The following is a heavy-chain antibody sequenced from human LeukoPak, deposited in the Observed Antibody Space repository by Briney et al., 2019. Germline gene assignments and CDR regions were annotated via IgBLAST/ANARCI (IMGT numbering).Heavy chain of an antibody. V-gene: IGHV3-23*01. CDR1: GFTFSSYG. Sequence: GGTLRLACAASGFTFSSYGMSWVRQAPGKGLEWVSAISGSGDTTDYADSVKGRFTISRDNSKNTLYLQMNSLRAEDTAVYYCAKIVPYYDILTGYFGYWGQGTLVTVSS. D-gene: IGHD3-9*01. CDR2: ISGSGDTT. CDR3: AKIVPYYDILTGYFGY. J-gene: IGHJ4*02.